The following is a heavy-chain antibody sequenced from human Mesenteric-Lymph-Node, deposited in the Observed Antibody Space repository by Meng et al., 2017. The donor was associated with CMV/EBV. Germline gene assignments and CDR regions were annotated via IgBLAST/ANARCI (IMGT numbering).Heavy chain of an antibody. J-gene: IGHJ4*02. CDR1: GFTFSSYA. Sequence: GGSLRLSCAASGFTFSSYAMHWVRQAPGKGLEWVAVISYDGSNKYYAHSVKGRFTISRDNSKNTLYLQMNSLRAEDTAVYYCASDGLYGSGIRYWGQGTLVTVSS. D-gene: IGHD3-10*01. V-gene: IGHV3-30*04. CDR3: ASDGLYGSGIRY. CDR2: ISYDGSNK.